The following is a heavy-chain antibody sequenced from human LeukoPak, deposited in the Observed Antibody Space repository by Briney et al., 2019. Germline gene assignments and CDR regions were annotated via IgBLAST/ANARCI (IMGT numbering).Heavy chain of an antibody. V-gene: IGHV3-21*01. J-gene: IGHJ4*02. CDR1: GFTLSSYS. D-gene: IGHD6-13*01. CDR3: ARDTVQQLEYIDY. Sequence: GGSLXLSCAASGFTLSSYSMNWVRQAPGKGLEWVTSISSSSSYIYYADSVKGRFTISRDNAKNSLYLQMNSLRAEDTAVYYCARDTVQQLEYIDYWGQGTLVTVSS. CDR2: ISSSSSYI.